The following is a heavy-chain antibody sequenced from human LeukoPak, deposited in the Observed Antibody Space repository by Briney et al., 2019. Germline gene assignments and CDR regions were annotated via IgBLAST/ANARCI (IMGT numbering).Heavy chain of an antibody. J-gene: IGHJ3*02. CDR3: ARVGSGWSGGAFDI. CDR2: INWNGGST. D-gene: IGHD6-19*01. CDR1: GFTFDDYG. V-gene: IGHV3-20*04. Sequence: GGSLRLSCAASGFTFDDYGMSWVRQVPGKGLEWVSGINWNGGSTGYADSVKGRFTISRDNAKNSLYLQMNSLRAEDTALYYCARVGSGWSGGAFDIWGQGTMVTVSS.